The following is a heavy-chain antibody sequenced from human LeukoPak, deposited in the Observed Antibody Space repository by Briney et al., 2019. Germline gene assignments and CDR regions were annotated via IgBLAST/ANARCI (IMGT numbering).Heavy chain of an antibody. V-gene: IGHV4-4*07. CDR1: GGSISSYY. Sequence: SETLSLTCTVTGGSISSYYWSWIRQPAGKGVEWIGRIYTSGSTNYNPSLKSRVTMSVDTSKNQFSLKLSSVTAADTAVYYCAREGGDHCGGDCYTYYFDYWGQGTLVTVSS. J-gene: IGHJ4*02. CDR2: IYTSGST. D-gene: IGHD2-21*01. CDR3: AREGGDHCGGDCYTYYFDY.